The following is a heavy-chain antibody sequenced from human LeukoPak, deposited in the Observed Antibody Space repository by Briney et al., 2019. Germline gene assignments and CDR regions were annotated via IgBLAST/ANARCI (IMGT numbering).Heavy chain of an antibody. CDR1: GATFSSYA. J-gene: IGHJ6*03. Sequence: GASVKLSCKASGATFSSYAISWVRQAPGQGLGWMGGIIPIFGTANYAQTFQARVTITTDESTSTAYMELSSLRSEAASVYYCCRPVTPSTPRELPYSYYMTVWGKGPRVTVS. V-gene: IGHV1-69*05. CDR2: IIPIFGTA. CDR3: CRPVTPSTPRELPYSYYMTV. D-gene: IGHD1-26*01.